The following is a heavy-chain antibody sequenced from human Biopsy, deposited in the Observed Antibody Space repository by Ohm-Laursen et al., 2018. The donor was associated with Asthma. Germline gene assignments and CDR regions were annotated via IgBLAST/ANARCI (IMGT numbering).Heavy chain of an antibody. J-gene: IGHJ4*02. Sequence: SLRLSCAASGFSFSYYWMTWVRQAPGKGLEWVAVISYDGSSIYYADSVKGRFTISRDNSKNTLSLQMNSLTAEDTAVYYCAREGVAGTHIEDWGQGTLVTVSS. V-gene: IGHV3-30-3*01. CDR1: GFSFSYYW. CDR3: AREGVAGTHIED. D-gene: IGHD6-19*01. CDR2: ISYDGSSI.